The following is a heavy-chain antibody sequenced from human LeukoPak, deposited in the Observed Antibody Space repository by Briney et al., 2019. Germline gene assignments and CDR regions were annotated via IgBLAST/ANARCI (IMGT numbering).Heavy chain of an antibody. CDR3: AKDYYDSSGYYANAFDI. CDR1: GFTFSSYA. D-gene: IGHD3-22*01. CDR2: ISGSGGST. V-gene: IGHV3-23*01. J-gene: IGHJ3*02. Sequence: PGGSLRLSCAASGFTFSSYAMSWVRQAPGKGLEWVSAISGSGGSTYYADSVKGRFTISRDNSKNTLYLQMNSLRAEDTAAYYCAKDYYDSSGYYANAFDIWGQGTMVTVSS.